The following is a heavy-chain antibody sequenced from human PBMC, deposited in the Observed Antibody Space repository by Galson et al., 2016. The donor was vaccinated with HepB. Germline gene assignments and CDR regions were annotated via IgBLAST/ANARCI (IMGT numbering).Heavy chain of an antibody. CDR1: GFNFNDAW. Sequence: SLRLSCATSGFNFNDAWLSWVRQGPGKGLEWVGRIKSKSSGGTAEYGAPVKGRFTISRDDSKKTLYLQMNSLETEDTGTYYCTTGVTGGEASWGQGTPVTVSS. D-gene: IGHD1-20*01. CDR3: TTGVTGGEAS. CDR2: IKSKSSGGTA. J-gene: IGHJ4*02. V-gene: IGHV3-15*01.